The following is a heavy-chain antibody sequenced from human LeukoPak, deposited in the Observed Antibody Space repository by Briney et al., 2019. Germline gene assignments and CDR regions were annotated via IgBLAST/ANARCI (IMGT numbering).Heavy chain of an antibody. CDR1: GFTFSSYA. CDR3: VNRGGLLLYFIY. V-gene: IGHV3-64D*06. D-gene: IGHD3-22*01. Sequence: GGPLRLSCSASGFTFSSYAMYWVRQAPGKGLEYVSGISSNGGSTYYADSVKGRFTTSRDNSKNTLYLQMSSLRAEDTAVYYCVNRGGLLLYFIYWGQGTLVTVSS. CDR2: ISSNGGST. J-gene: IGHJ4*02.